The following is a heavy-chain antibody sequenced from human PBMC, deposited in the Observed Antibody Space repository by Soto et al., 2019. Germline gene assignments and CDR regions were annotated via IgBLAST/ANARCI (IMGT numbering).Heavy chain of an antibody. D-gene: IGHD3-10*01. Sequence: PSETLSLTCTVSGGSISSYYWSWIRQPPGKGLEWIGYIYYSGSTNYNPSLKSRVTISVDTSKNQFSLKLSSVTAADTAVYYCARDLAMVRGVRYGMDVWGQGTTVTVSS. CDR3: ARDLAMVRGVRYGMDV. J-gene: IGHJ6*02. CDR1: GGSISSYY. V-gene: IGHV4-59*01. CDR2: IYYSGST.